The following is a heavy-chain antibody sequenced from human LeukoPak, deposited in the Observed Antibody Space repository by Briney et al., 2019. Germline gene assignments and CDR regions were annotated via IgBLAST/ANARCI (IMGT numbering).Heavy chain of an antibody. D-gene: IGHD2-15*01. CDR1: GFSVSRNY. CDR3: AKDETGYCSGGSCYGGDY. CDR2: IYSGGST. Sequence: GGSLRLSCAASGFSVSRNYMTWVRQAPGKGLEWVSVIYSGGSTYYADSVKGRFTISRDNSKNTLYLQMNSLRAEDTAVYYCAKDETGYCSGGSCYGGDYWGQGTLVTVSS. V-gene: IGHV3-66*01. J-gene: IGHJ4*02.